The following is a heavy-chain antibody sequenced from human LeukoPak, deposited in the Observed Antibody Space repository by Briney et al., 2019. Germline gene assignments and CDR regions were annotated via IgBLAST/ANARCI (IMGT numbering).Heavy chain of an antibody. CDR1: GFIFSGYE. CDR3: AKDRRIQLWPLDY. J-gene: IGHJ4*02. CDR2: IPSSGSTR. V-gene: IGHV3-48*03. Sequence: GGSLRLSCAASGFIFSGYEMNWVRQAPGKGLEWVSYIPSSGSTRNYADSVKGRFTISRDNAKNSLYLQMNSLRAEDTAVYYCAKDRRIQLWPLDYWGQGTLVTVSS. D-gene: IGHD5-18*01.